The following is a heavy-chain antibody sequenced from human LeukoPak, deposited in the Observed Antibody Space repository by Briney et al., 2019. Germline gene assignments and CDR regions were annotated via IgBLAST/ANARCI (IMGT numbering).Heavy chain of an antibody. J-gene: IGHJ6*04. CDR1: GFTLSGSA. CDR3: TRLAYDFWSGETLDV. D-gene: IGHD3-3*01. V-gene: IGHV3-73*01. Sequence: PGGSLRLSCAASGFTLSGSAIHWVRQASGKGLEWVGRIRNKANNYATAYAASVKGRFTISRDDSKNTAYLQMNSLKTEDTAVYYCTRLAYDFWSGETLDVWGKGTTVTVSS. CDR2: IRNKANNYAT.